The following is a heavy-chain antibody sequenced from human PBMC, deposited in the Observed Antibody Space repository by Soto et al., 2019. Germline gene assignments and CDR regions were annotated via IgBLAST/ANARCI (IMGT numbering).Heavy chain of an antibody. CDR2: ISYDGSNK. J-gene: IGHJ6*02. D-gene: IGHD6-13*01. CDR3: ARDPPYGSSWYSLQLRGGMDV. CDR1: GFTFSSYA. Sequence: QVQLVESGGGVVQPGRSLRLSCAASGFTFSSYAMHWVRQAPGKGLEWVAVISYDGSNKYYADSVKGRFTISRDNSKNTLYPQMNSLRAEDTAVYYCARDPPYGSSWYSLQLRGGMDVWGQGTTVTVSS. V-gene: IGHV3-30-3*01.